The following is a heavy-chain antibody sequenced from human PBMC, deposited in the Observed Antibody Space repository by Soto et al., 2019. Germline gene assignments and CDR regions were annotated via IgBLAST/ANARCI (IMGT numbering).Heavy chain of an antibody. CDR1: GFTFSSYG. V-gene: IGHV3-30*03. CDR3: ARSGVPAAVYYYGMDV. CDR2: ISYDGSNK. Sequence: PGGSLRLSCAASGFTFSSYGMHWVRQAPGKGLEWVAVISYDGSNKYYADSVKGRFTISRDNSKNTLYLQMNSLRAEDTAVYYCARSGVPAAVYYYGMDVWGQGTTVTVSS. J-gene: IGHJ6*02. D-gene: IGHD2-2*01.